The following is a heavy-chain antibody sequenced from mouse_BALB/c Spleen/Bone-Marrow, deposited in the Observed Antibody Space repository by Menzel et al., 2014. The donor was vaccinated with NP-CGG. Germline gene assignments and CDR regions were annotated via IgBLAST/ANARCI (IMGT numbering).Heavy chain of an antibody. CDR2: IYTNDGST. Sequence: DVMLVESGGGLVQVGESLKLSCAASGFTFSTYYMSWVRQTPEKRLELVAAIYTNDGSTYYPDTVKGRFAIYRDNAKNTLFLQMSSLKSEDTALYYCARRAFYALDYWGQGTSVTVSS. V-gene: IGHV5-6-2*01. J-gene: IGHJ4*01. CDR3: ARRAFYALDY. CDR1: GFTFSTYY.